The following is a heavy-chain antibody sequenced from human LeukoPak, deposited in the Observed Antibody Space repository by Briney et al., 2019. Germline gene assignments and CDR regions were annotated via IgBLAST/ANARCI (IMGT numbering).Heavy chain of an antibody. CDR2: IYYSGST. V-gene: IGHV4-39*07. CDR3: ARDLRAVVLMVYAPYFDY. CDR1: GGSISSSSYY. Sequence: SETLSLTCTVSGGSISSSSYYWGWIRQPPGKGLEWIGSIYYSGSTYYNPSLKSRVTISVDTCKNQFSLKLSSVTAADTAVYYCARDLRAVVLMVYAPYFDYWGQGTLVTVSS. J-gene: IGHJ4*02. D-gene: IGHD2-8*01.